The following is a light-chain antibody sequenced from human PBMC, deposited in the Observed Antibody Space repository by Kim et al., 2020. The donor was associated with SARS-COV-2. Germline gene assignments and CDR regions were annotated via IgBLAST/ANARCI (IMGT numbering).Light chain of an antibody. CDR3: QALNSSTVV. Sequence: PGKTPSSPCSGDKLGDKTYCGFSQKPVQSPVLVIYQDSKRPSGIPEGFAGANSGNTATLTIGGTRAMDGADNYCQALNSSTVVFGGGTRLTVL. CDR2: QDS. J-gene: IGLJ2*01. V-gene: IGLV3-1*01. CDR1: KLGDKT.